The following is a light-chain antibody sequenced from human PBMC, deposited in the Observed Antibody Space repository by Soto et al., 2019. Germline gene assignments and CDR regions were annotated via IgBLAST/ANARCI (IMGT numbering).Light chain of an antibody. Sequence: EIVLTQSPGTLSLSPGERATLSCRASQSVSSSYLAWYQQKPGQAPRLLIYGASSRATGIPDRLSGSGSGTDFTLTISRLEPVDFAVYYRQQYRSSRFTFGPGTKVDIK. J-gene: IGKJ3*01. CDR3: QQYRSSRFT. CDR2: GAS. V-gene: IGKV3-20*01. CDR1: QSVSSSY.